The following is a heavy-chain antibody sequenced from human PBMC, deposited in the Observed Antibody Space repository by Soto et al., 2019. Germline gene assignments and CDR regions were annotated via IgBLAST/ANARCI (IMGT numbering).Heavy chain of an antibody. V-gene: IGHV3-21*01. CDR1: GFTFSSYS. CDR3: ARVREDWGRAFDI. D-gene: IGHD7-27*01. J-gene: IGHJ3*02. CDR2: ISSSSSYI. Sequence: GGSLRLSCAASGFTFSSYSMNWVHQAPGKGLEWVSSISSSSSYIYYADSVKGRFTISRDNAKNSLYLQMNSLRDEDTAVYYCARVREDWGRAFDIWGQGTMVTVSS.